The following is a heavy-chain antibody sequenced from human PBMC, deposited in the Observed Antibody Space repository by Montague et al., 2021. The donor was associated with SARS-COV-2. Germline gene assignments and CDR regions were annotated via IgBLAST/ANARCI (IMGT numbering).Heavy chain of an antibody. CDR1: GGSINTRSYF. J-gene: IGHJ1*01. V-gene: IGHV4-39*02. CDR2: VYPRGT. Sequence: SETLSLTCTVSGGSINTRSYFWVWIRQPPGKGLEWIGNVYPRGTYYSPSLKSRAVISVDTTNNHLYLKLASVTAADTAVYYCSTLFSVAGEHWGRGTLVTVSS. D-gene: IGHD6-19*01. CDR3: STLFSVAGEH.